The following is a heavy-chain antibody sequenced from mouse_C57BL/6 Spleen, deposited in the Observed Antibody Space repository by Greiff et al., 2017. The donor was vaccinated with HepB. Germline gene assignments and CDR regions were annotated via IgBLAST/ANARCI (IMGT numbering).Heavy chain of an antibody. CDR3: VRPYGNYVAWFAY. D-gene: IGHD2-1*01. J-gene: IGHJ3*01. CDR2: IRSKSNNYAT. Sequence: EVQVVESGGGLVQPKGSLKLSCAASGFSFNTYAMNWVRQAPGKGLEWVARIRSKSNNYATYYADSVKDRFTISRDDSESMLYLQMNNLKTEDTARYYCVRPYGNYVAWFAYWGQGTLVTVSA. CDR1: GFSFNTYA. V-gene: IGHV10-1*01.